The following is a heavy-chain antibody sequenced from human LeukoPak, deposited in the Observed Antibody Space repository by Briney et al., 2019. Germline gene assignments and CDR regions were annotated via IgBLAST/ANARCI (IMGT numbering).Heavy chain of an antibody. CDR2: TYYRSKWYN. Sequence: SQTLSLTCAPSGDSVSTNSVAWNWIRQSPSRGLEWLGRTYYRSKWYNDYALSVEGRITINQDTSKNHFSLQLNPVTPEDTAVYYCAREGGSSSGWYWDHYFDYWGQGTLVSVSS. CDR3: AREGGSSSGWYWDHYFDY. CDR1: GDSVSTNSVA. V-gene: IGHV6-1*01. J-gene: IGHJ4*02. D-gene: IGHD6-19*01.